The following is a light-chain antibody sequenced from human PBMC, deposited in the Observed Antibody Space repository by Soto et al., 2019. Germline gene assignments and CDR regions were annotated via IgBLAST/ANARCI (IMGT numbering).Light chain of an antibody. CDR3: QQYYSYPPIT. CDR2: AAS. J-gene: IGKJ5*01. V-gene: IGKV1-8*01. Sequence: AIRMTQSPSSFSASTGDRVTITCRASQGISSYSAWYQQKPGKAPKLLIYAASTLQSGVPSRFSGSGSGTDFTLTISCLQSEDFATYYCQQYYSYPPITFGQGTRLEIK. CDR1: QGISSY.